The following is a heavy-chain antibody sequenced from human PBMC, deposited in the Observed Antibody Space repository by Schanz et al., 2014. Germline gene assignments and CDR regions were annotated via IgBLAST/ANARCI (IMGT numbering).Heavy chain of an antibody. Sequence: QVQLQESGPGLVKPSQTLSLTCTVSGGSISSATYYWSWVRQPAGKGLEWIGRIYSRGSSTYNPSLKSRVTISIDTSNNQFSLKVTSMTAADTAVYYCARGHHPHGITVAARGFDPWGQGTLVTVSS. CDR2: IYSRGSS. J-gene: IGHJ5*02. D-gene: IGHD6-19*01. V-gene: IGHV4-61*02. CDR1: GGSISSATYY. CDR3: ARGHHPHGITVAARGFDP.